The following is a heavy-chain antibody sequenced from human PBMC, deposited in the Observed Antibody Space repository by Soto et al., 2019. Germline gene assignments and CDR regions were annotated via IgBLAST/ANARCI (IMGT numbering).Heavy chain of an antibody. CDR3: AKVVYGSSGYYQRHYYYYAMDV. J-gene: IGHJ6*02. Sequence: EVQLLESGGDLVQPGGSLRLSCAASGFAFSSYAMSWVRQAPGKSLEWVSTISGSGVMTYFADSVKGRFTISRDNSKNTLYLQMNSLRAEDTAVYYCAKVVYGSSGYYQRHYYYYAMDVWGQGTTVTVSS. D-gene: IGHD3-22*01. CDR2: ISGSGVMT. V-gene: IGHV3-23*01. CDR1: GFAFSSYA.